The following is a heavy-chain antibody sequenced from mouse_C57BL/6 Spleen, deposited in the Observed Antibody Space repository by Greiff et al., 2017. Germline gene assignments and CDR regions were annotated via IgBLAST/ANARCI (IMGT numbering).Heavy chain of an antibody. CDR1: GFNIKGYC. D-gene: IGHD2-4*01. J-gene: IGHJ1*03. V-gene: IGHV14-2*01. Sequence: EVQLQQPGAELVKPGASVKLSCTASGFNIKGYCMHWVKQRPEQGLEWIGRIDPADGETNYAQKFQGKATITADTSSNTAYMQLSSLTSEDSAVYYCARSSDYDWDFDVGGTGTAVTVSA. CDR3: ARSSDYDWDFDV. CDR2: IDPADGET.